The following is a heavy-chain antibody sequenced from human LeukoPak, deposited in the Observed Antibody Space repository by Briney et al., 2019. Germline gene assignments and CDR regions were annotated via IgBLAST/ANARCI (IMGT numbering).Heavy chain of an antibody. CDR2: IYYSGST. J-gene: IGHJ6*03. CDR3: ARGVSDTRYGSGSYKDYYMDV. D-gene: IGHD3-10*01. V-gene: IGHV4-59*01. CDR1: GGSISSYY. Sequence: PSETLSLTCTVSGGSISSYYWSWIRQPPGKGLEWIGYIYYSGSTNYNPSLKSRVTISVDTSKNQFSLKLSSVTAADTAVYYCARGVSDTRYGSGSYKDYYMDVWGKGTTVTISS.